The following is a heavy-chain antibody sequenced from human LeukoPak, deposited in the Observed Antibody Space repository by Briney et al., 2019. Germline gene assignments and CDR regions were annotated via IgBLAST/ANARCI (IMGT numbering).Heavy chain of an antibody. CDR1: GDSITSGGYY. J-gene: IGHJ4*02. Sequence: SQTLSLTCTVSGDSITSGGYYWSWIRQRPGKGLEWIGYIYKTGSTYYNPSLKSRVTMSVDTSRNQFSLEVNSVTAADTAVYYCARDVLRWGQGTLVTVSS. V-gene: IGHV4-31*03. CDR3: ARDVLR. CDR2: IYKTGST.